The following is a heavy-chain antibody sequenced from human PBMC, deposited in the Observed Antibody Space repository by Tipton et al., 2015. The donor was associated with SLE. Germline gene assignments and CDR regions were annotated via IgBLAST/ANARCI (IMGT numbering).Heavy chain of an antibody. CDR2: IDPSDSDT. J-gene: IGHJ4*02. CDR1: GYSFTNSW. D-gene: IGHD3-16*01. CDR3: ARRLVLTVFDY. V-gene: IGHV5-51*03. Sequence: QLVQSGAEVKKPGEALQISCKTSGYSFTNSWIVWFRHMPGKGLECMGIIDPSDSDTRYNPSFQGHVSMSIDRSTTAAYLQWRSLKASDTAMDCWARRLVLTVFDYWGQGTLVTV.